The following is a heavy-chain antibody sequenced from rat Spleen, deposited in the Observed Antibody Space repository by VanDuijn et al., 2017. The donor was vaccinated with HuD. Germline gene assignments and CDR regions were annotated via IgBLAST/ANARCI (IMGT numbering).Heavy chain of an antibody. J-gene: IGHJ2*01. CDR1: GLSFSNYD. D-gene: IGHD3-5*01. CDR3: ATAEELIFDN. Sequence: EVQLVESGGGLVQPGRSMKLSCAASGLSFSNYDMAWVRQAPTKGLEWVASISYDGTATYYRDSVKGRFTLSRDNAKSTLYLQMGSLRSEDTATYHCATAEELIFDNWGQGVMVTVSS. CDR2: ISYDGTAT. V-gene: IGHV5-25*01.